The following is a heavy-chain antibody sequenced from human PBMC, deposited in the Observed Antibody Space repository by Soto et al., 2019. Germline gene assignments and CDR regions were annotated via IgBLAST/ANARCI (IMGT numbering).Heavy chain of an antibody. Sequence: QVQLVESGGGVVQPGRSLRLSCAASGFTFSDYGMHWVRQAPGKGLEWVALISYDGSSKQYADSVRGRFTISRDNSENTVYLQMNSLRAEDTAIYYCARGYTSGYPSNSFDPWGQGTLVTVSS. CDR1: GFTFSDYG. V-gene: IGHV3-30*19. J-gene: IGHJ5*02. D-gene: IGHD3-3*01. CDR3: ARGYTSGYPSNSFDP. CDR2: ISYDGSSK.